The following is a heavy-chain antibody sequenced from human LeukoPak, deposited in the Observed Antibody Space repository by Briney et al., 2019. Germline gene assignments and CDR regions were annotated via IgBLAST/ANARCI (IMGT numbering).Heavy chain of an antibody. V-gene: IGHV3-48*04. Sequence: GGSLRLSCAASGFTFSSYIMNWVRQAPGKGLEWVSYISSSSSTIYYADSVKGRFTISRDNAKNSLYLQMNSLRAEDTALYYCAKGASGSYYYFDYWGQGTLVTVSS. CDR2: ISSSSSTI. D-gene: IGHD1-26*01. CDR1: GFTFSSYI. J-gene: IGHJ4*02. CDR3: AKGASGSYYYFDY.